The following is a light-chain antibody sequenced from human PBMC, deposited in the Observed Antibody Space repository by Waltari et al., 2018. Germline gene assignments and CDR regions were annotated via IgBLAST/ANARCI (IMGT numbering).Light chain of an antibody. J-gene: IGKJ5*01. CDR2: WAS. CDR3: QQYFGSPPIT. CDR1: LSLLYTADNNND. V-gene: IGKV4-1*01. Sequence: DIVMTQFLDSLAVSLGARATIHCTASLSLLYTADNNNDLAWYQQKPGQPPKLLIYWASNRESGVPDRFSGSGSGTDFTLTITSLQAEDVAVYYCQQYFGSPPITFGRGTRLEIK.